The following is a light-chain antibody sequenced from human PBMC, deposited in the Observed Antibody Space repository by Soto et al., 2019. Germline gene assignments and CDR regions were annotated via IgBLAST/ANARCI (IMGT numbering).Light chain of an antibody. V-gene: IGKV3-11*01. CDR1: QRVSSY. CDR3: QQRSNWPPVFT. Sequence: EIVLTQSPATLSLSPGERATLSCRASQRVSSYLAWYQQKPGQAPRLLIYDASNSATGIPARFSGSGSGTDFTLTISSLKPEDFAVYYCQQRSNWPPVFTFGPGTKVDIK. J-gene: IGKJ3*01. CDR2: DAS.